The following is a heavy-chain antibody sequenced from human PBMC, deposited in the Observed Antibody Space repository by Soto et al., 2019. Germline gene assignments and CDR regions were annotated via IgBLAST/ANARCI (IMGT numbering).Heavy chain of an antibody. V-gene: IGHV3-23*01. CDR1: GFSFSNYA. Sequence: PGGSLRLSCAASGFSFSNYAMSWVRQAPGKGLEWVSAISGSGDNTYYADPVKGRFTISRDNSENTLYLQMNTLRVEDTAIYYCAKDRGGPNWNDAFDIWGQGTMVTVSS. CDR2: ISGSGDNT. D-gene: IGHD1-20*01. J-gene: IGHJ3*02. CDR3: AKDRGGPNWNDAFDI.